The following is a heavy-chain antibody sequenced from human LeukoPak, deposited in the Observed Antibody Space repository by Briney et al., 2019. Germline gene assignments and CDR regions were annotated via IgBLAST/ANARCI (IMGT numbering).Heavy chain of an antibody. Sequence: PSETLSLTCTVSGGSISSYYWSWIRQPPGKGLEWIGYIYYSGSTNYNPSLKSRVTVSVDTSKNQFSLELTSVTAADTAVYYCARGFYSGSLFHDAFDIWGQATMATVSS. CDR2: IYYSGST. V-gene: IGHV4-59*01. CDR3: ARGFYSGSLFHDAFDI. CDR1: GGSISSYY. J-gene: IGHJ3*02. D-gene: IGHD6-13*01.